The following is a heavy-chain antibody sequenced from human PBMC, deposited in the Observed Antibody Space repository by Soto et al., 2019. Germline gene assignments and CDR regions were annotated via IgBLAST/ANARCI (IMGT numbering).Heavy chain of an antibody. V-gene: IGHV3-23*01. CDR1: GFTFSSYA. D-gene: IGHD3-22*01. J-gene: IGHJ4*02. CDR2: ISGSGGST. CDR3: AKSKGYYYDSSGYTH. Sequence: GGSLRLSCAASGFTFSSYAMSWVRQAPGKGLEWVSAISGSGGSTYYADSVKGRFTISRDNSKNTLYLQMNSLRAEDTAVYYCAKSKGYYYDSSGYTHWGQGTLVTVSS.